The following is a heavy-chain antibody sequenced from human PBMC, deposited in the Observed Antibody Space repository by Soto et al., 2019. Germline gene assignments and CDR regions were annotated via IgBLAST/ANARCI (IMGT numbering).Heavy chain of an antibody. CDR3: ASTRGSSYDY. V-gene: IGHV3-53*02. Sequence: EVQLVETGGGLIQPGGSLRLSCAASGFTVSGNYMSWVRQAPGKGLEWVSVIYNGGGTYYAESVKGRYTISRDNSKNTLYLQMNSLRAEDTAVYYCASTRGSSYDYWGQGTLVTVSS. CDR1: GFTVSGNY. J-gene: IGHJ4*02. D-gene: IGHD6-6*01. CDR2: IYNGGGT.